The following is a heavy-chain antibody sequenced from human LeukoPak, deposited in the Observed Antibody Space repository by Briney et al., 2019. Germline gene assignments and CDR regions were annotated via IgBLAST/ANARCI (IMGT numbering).Heavy chain of an antibody. CDR3: ARAVGGYYFDY. J-gene: IGHJ4*02. CDR2: IYSGGTT. D-gene: IGHD2-2*01. V-gene: IGHV3-53*01. CDR1: GFTVSSNY. Sequence: GGSLRLSCAASGFTVSSNYMSWVRQAPGKGLEWVSIIYSGGTTYYADSVKGRFTISRDNSKNTLYLQMNSLRAEDTAVYYCARAVGGYYFDYWGQGTLVTVSS.